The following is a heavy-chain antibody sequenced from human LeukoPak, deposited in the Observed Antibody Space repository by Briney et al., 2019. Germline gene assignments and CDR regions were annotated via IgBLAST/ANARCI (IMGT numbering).Heavy chain of an antibody. CDR2: ISAYSGNT. CDR1: GYTFTSYG. J-gene: IGHJ4*02. V-gene: IGHV1-18*01. D-gene: IGHD2-2*01. CDR3: ASAARFTSSFDY. Sequence: ASVKVSCKASGYTFTSYGISWVRQAPGQGLEWMGWISAYSGNTNDPQKLKGRVTVTTDTSTSTAYMELRSLRSDDTAVYYCASAARFTSSFDYWGQGTLVTVSS.